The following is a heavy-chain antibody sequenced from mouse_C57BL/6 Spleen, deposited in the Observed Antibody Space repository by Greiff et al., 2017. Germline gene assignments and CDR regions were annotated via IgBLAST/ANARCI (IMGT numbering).Heavy chain of an antibody. D-gene: IGHD3-2*02. Sequence: EVKVVESEGGLVQPGSSMKLSCTASGFTFSDYYMAWVRQVPEKGLEWVANINYDGSSTYYLDSLKSRFIISRDNAKNILYLQMSSLKSEDTATYYCARQLRLVFDYWGQGTTLTVSS. V-gene: IGHV5-16*01. CDR2: INYDGSST. CDR1: GFTFSDYY. J-gene: IGHJ2*01. CDR3: ARQLRLVFDY.